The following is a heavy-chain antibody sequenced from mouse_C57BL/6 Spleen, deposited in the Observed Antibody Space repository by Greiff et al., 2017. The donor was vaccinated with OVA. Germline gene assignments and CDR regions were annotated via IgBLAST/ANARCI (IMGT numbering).Heavy chain of an antibody. CDR2: IDPETGGT. V-gene: IGHV1-15*01. D-gene: IGHD1-1*01. Sequence: QVQLQQSGAELVRPGASVTLSCKASGYTFTDYEMHWVKQTPVHGLEWIGAIDPETGGTAYNQKFKGKAILTADKSSSTAYMELRSLTSEDSAVYYCTKRPYYGGPDYYAMDYWGQGTSVTVSS. J-gene: IGHJ4*01. CDR3: TKRPYYGGPDYYAMDY. CDR1: GYTFTDYE.